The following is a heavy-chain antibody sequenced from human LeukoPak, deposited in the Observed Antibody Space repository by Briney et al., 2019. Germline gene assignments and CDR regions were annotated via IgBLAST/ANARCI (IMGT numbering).Heavy chain of an antibody. V-gene: IGHV1-69*13. CDR2: IIPIFGTA. CDR1: GGTFSTYG. CDR3: ARNSLRAVKSPLGREYYYYGMDV. J-gene: IGHJ6*02. D-gene: IGHD4-23*01. Sequence: SVKVSCKASGGTFSTYGISWVRQAPGQGLEWMGGIIPIFGTANYAQKFQGRVTITADESTSTAYMELSSLRSEDTAVYYCARNSLRAVKSPLGREYYYYGMDVWGQGTTVTVSS.